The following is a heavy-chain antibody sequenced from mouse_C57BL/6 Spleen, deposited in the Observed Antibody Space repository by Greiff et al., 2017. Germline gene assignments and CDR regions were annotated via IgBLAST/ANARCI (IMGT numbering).Heavy chain of an antibody. J-gene: IGHJ1*03. Sequence: VQLQQSGPELVKPGASVKISCKASGYTFTDYYMNWVKQSHGKSLEWIGDINPNNGGTSSNQKFKGKATLTVDKSSSTAYMERRSLTAEDSAVYYCATVVATDWYFDVWGTGTTVTVSS. CDR3: ATVVATDWYFDV. CDR1: GYTFTDYY. CDR2: INPNNGGT. D-gene: IGHD1-1*01. V-gene: IGHV1-26*01.